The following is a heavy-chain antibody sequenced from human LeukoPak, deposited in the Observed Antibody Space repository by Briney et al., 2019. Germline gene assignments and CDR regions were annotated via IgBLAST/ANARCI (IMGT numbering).Heavy chain of an antibody. Sequence: TSETLSLTCAVYGGSFSGYYWSWIRQPPGKGLEWIGEINHSGSTNYNPSLKSRVTISVDTSKNQFSLKLSSVTAADTAVYYCARESDLYYDFWSGSPPGDAFDIWGQGTMVTVSS. CDR1: GGSFSGYY. J-gene: IGHJ3*02. V-gene: IGHV4-34*01. D-gene: IGHD3-3*01. CDR3: ARESDLYYDFWSGSPPGDAFDI. CDR2: INHSGST.